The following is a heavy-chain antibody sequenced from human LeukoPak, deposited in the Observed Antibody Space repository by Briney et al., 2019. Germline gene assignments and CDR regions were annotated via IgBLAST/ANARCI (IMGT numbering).Heavy chain of an antibody. Sequence: PGGSLRLSCAASGFTFSSYAMHWVRQAPGKGLEWVAVISYDGSNKYYADSVKGRFTTSRDNSKNTLYLQMNSLRAEDTAVYYCARDRSSNEYYFDYWGQGTLVTVSS. CDR1: GFTFSSYA. CDR3: ARDRSSNEYYFDY. J-gene: IGHJ4*02. V-gene: IGHV3-30-3*01. CDR2: ISYDGSNK. D-gene: IGHD2-2*01.